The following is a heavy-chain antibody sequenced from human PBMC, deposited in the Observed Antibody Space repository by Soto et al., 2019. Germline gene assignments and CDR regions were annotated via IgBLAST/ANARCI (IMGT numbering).Heavy chain of an antibody. J-gene: IGHJ6*02. CDR2: ISSSSSYI. V-gene: IGHV3-21*01. Sequence: GGSLRLSCAASGFTFSSYSMNWVRQAPGKGLEWVPSISSSSSYIYYADSVKGRFTISRDNAKNSLYLQMNSLRAEDTAVYYCARDLRAARDYYYYGMDVWGQGTTVTVSS. D-gene: IGHD6-6*01. CDR3: ARDLRAARDYYYYGMDV. CDR1: GFTFSSYS.